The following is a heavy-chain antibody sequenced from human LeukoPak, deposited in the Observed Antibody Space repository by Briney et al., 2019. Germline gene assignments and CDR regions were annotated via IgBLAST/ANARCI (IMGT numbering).Heavy chain of an antibody. J-gene: IGHJ4*02. Sequence: SETLSLTCTVSGGSISSGSYYWSWIRQPPGKGLEWIGSIYHSGSTYYNPSLKSRVTISVDTSKNQFSLKLSSVTAADTAVYYCARERSWGSLYYWGQGILVTVSS. CDR2: IYHSGST. CDR1: GGSISSGSYY. V-gene: IGHV4-39*07. D-gene: IGHD7-27*01. CDR3: ARERSWGSLYY.